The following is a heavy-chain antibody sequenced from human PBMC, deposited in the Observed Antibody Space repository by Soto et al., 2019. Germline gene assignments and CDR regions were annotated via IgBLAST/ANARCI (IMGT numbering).Heavy chain of an antibody. J-gene: IGHJ4*02. CDR1: GYTFSSIG. CDR3: ARDLDASASYYTDY. Sequence: ASVKVSCKASGYTFSSIGISWVRQAPGKGLEWMGWISPYKGNTHYAQGLQGRVTMTTDTSTSTAYMELRSLRSDDTAVYYCARDLDASASYYTDYWGEGTLVTVS. CDR2: ISPYKGNT. D-gene: IGHD3-10*01. V-gene: IGHV1-18*01.